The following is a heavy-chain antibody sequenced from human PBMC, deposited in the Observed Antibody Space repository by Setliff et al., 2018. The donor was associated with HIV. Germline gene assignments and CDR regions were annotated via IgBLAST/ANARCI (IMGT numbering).Heavy chain of an antibody. Sequence: SETLSLTCTVSDDSIRSTTYYWGWIRQPPGKGLEWIGTIYYSGSSYSSPSLKSRVTISVDTSQNQFSLKLNSVTAADTAVYYCASSGSGSYYNGLGYWGQGTLVTVSS. J-gene: IGHJ4*02. D-gene: IGHD3-10*01. V-gene: IGHV4-39*01. CDR3: ASSGSGSYYNGLGY. CDR2: IYYSGSS. CDR1: DDSIRSTTYY.